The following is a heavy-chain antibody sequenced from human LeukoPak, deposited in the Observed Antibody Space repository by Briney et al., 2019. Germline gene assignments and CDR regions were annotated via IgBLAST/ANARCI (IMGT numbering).Heavy chain of an antibody. J-gene: IGHJ2*01. CDR2: IIPIFSTA. CDR3: ASGDLGYCSSTSCLHWYFDL. CDR1: GGTFSSYA. D-gene: IGHD2-2*01. V-gene: IGHV1-69*13. Sequence: SVKVSCKASGGTFSSYAISWVRQAPGQGLEWMGGIIPIFSTANYAQKFQGRVTITADESASTAYMELSSLRSEDTAVYYCASGDLGYCSSTSCLHWYFDLWGRGTLVTVSS.